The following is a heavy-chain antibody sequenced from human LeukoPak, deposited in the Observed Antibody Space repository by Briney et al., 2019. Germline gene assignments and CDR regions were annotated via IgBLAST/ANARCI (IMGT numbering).Heavy chain of an antibody. J-gene: IGHJ3*02. CDR2: IYYSGST. D-gene: IGHD2-21*02. Sequence: SETLSLTCTVSGGSISSYYWSWIRQPPGKGLEWIGYIYYSGSTNYNPSLKSRVTISVDTSKNQFPLKLSSVTAADTAVYYCANGHCGGDCYSLFGAFDIWGQGTMVTVSS. CDR3: ANGHCGGDCYSLFGAFDI. CDR1: GGSISSYY. V-gene: IGHV4-59*08.